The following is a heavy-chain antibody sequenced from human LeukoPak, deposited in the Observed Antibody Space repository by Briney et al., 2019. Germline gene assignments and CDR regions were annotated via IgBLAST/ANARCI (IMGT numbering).Heavy chain of an antibody. V-gene: IGHV4-30-4*07. Sequence: SETLSLTCAVSGGSISSGGYSWSWIRQPPGKGLEWIGYIYYSGSTYYNPSLKSRVTISVDTSKNQFSLKLSSVTAADTAVYYCARAVSWTDYYYYMDVWGKGTTVTVSS. CDR1: GGSISSGGYS. CDR2: IYYSGST. D-gene: IGHD6-13*01. CDR3: ARAVSWTDYYYYMDV. J-gene: IGHJ6*03.